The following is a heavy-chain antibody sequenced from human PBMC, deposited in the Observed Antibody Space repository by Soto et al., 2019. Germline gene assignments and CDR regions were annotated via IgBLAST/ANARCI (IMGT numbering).Heavy chain of an antibody. J-gene: IGHJ6*02. CDR1: GYSFTSYW. D-gene: IGHD1-26*01. Sequence: EVQLVQSGAEVKKPGESLRISCKGSGYSFTSYWISWVRQMPGKGLEWMGRIDPSDSYTNYSPSFQGHVTISADKSISTAYLQWSSLKASDTAMYYCARLQAGNVGAGTYYYYGMDVWGQGTTVTVSS. V-gene: IGHV5-10-1*03. CDR3: ARLQAGNVGAGTYYYYGMDV. CDR2: IDPSDSYT.